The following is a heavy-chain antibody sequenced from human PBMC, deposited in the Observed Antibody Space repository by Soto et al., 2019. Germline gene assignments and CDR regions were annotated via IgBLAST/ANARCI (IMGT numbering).Heavy chain of an antibody. CDR1: GGSISSYY. CDR3: ARRVDYVWGSYRYSPYFDY. CDR2: IYYSGST. Sequence: KPSETLSLTCTVSGGSISSYYWSWIRQPPGKGQEWIGYIYYSGSTNYNPSLKSRVTISVDTSKNQFSLKLSSVTAADTAVYYCARRVDYVWGSYRYSPYFDYWGQGTLVTVS. D-gene: IGHD3-16*02. J-gene: IGHJ4*02. V-gene: IGHV4-59*08.